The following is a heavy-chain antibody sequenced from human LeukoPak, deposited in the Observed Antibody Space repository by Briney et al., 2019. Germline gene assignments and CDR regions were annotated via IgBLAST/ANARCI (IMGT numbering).Heavy chain of an antibody. J-gene: IGHJ4*02. CDR3: ARGTGSDSWYIDY. CDR2: IYDDGRT. V-gene: IGHV3-53*01. Sequence: PGGSLRLSCAASGFTVSRNYMSWVRQAPGKGLEWVSIIYDDGRTFYAGSVKGRFTISRDDPKNTLYLQMNSLRDEDTAVYYCARGTGSDSWYIDYWGQGTLVSVSS. D-gene: IGHD6-13*01. CDR1: GFTVSRNY.